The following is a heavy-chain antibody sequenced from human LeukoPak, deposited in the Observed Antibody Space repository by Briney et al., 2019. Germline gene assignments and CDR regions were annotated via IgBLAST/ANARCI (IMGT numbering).Heavy chain of an antibody. CDR1: GFTFNYSW. V-gene: IGHV3-7*01. Sequence: GGSLRLSCAASGFTFNYSWMSWVRQAPGKGLEWVANIKQRGSEKSYVDSVKGRFSISRDNTKNSVFLQMNSLRAEDTAVYYCARVGIGHLASYHFDHWGRGTLVTVSS. D-gene: IGHD1-26*01. CDR3: ARVGIGHLASYHFDH. CDR2: IKQRGSEK. J-gene: IGHJ4*02.